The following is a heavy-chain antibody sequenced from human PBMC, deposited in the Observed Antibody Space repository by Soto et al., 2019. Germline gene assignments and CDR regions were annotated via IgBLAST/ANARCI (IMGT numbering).Heavy chain of an antibody. CDR2: IYWDDDK. Sequence: QITLKESGPTLVKPTQTLTLTCTFSGFSLSTSGVGVGWIRQPPGKALEWLALIYWDDDKRYSPSLKSRLTSTXXTXKXXVVLTMTNMDPVDTATYYCAHRGGSGRPDEGGFDYWGQGTLVTVSS. CDR1: GFSLSTSGVG. J-gene: IGHJ4*02. CDR3: AHRGGSGRPDEGGFDY. D-gene: IGHD3-10*01. V-gene: IGHV2-5*02.